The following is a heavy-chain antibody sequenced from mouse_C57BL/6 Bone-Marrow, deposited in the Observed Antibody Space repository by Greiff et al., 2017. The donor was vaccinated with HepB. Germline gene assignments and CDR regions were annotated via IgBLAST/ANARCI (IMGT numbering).Heavy chain of an antibody. V-gene: IGHV5-12*01. J-gene: IGHJ3*01. Sequence: EVKVVESGGGLVQPGGSLKLSCAASGFTFSDYYMYWVRQTPEKRLEWVAYISNGGGSTYYPDTVKGRFTISRDNAKNTLYLQMSRLKSEDTAMYYCARAYYGSSSFAYWGQGTLVTVSA. CDR1: GFTFSDYY. CDR3: ARAYYGSSSFAY. D-gene: IGHD1-1*01. CDR2: ISNGGGST.